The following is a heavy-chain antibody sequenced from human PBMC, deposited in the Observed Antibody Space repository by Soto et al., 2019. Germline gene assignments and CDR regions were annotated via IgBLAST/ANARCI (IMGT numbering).Heavy chain of an antibody. CDR2: ISGSGRST. D-gene: IGHD6-19*01. V-gene: IGHV3-23*01. J-gene: IGHJ5*02. CDR3: AKGRDEYSSAWFVD. CDR1: GFTFNNYA. Sequence: GESLKISCAASGFTFNNYAMTWVRQAPGKGLEWVSGISGSGRSTYYADSVKGLFTISRDNSKNTLYLQMNSLRDEDTALYYCAKGRDEYSSAWFVDWGQGTLVTVSS.